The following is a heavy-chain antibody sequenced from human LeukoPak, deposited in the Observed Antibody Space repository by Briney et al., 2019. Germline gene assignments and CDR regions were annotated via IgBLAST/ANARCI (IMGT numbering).Heavy chain of an antibody. CDR3: TGNYYGWGSYADFDY. Sequence: PGGSLRLSCAASGFTFSGSALHWVRQASGKGLEWVGRIRSTANGYATAYAASVKGRFTISRDDSKNTAYLQMDSLKTEDTAVYYCTGNYYGWGSYADFDYWGQGTLVTVSS. V-gene: IGHV3-73*01. CDR1: GFTFSGSA. D-gene: IGHD3-10*01. J-gene: IGHJ4*02. CDR2: IRSTANGYAT.